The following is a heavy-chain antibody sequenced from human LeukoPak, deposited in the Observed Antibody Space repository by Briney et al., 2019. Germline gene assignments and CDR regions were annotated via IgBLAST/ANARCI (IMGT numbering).Heavy chain of an antibody. CDR2: VNESGGT. Sequence: SETLSLTCAVYVGSFSGYHWNWIRQPPEKGPEWIGEVNESGGTNINPSLRSRVILSVDTSMNQFSLKLISVTAADTGVYYCARGQGATVPKVGKNWFDPWGHGTRVIVSS. CDR1: VGSFSGYH. D-gene: IGHD1-26*01. V-gene: IGHV4-34*01. J-gene: IGHJ5*02. CDR3: ARGQGATVPKVGKNWFDP.